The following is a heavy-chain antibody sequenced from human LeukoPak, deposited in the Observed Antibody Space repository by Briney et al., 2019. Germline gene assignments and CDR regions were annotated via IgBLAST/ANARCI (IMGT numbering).Heavy chain of an antibody. D-gene: IGHD1-26*01. V-gene: IGHV4-59*12. J-gene: IGHJ4*02. CDR2: IYHSGST. CDR3: ARMVGATESFDY. Sequence: PSETLSLTCTVSGGSISSYYWSWIRQPPGKGLEWIGYIYHSGSTYYNLSLKSRVTISVDRSKNQFSLKLSSVTAADTAVYYCARMVGATESFDYWGQGTLVTVSS. CDR1: GGSISSYY.